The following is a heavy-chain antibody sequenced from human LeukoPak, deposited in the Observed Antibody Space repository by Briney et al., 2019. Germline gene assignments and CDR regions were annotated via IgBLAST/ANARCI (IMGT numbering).Heavy chain of an antibody. J-gene: IGHJ5*02. CDR2: IYYSGSS. D-gene: IGHD5/OR15-5a*01. Sequence: PSETLSLTCTVSGVSISSDYWSWIRLPPGKGLEWIGYIYYSGSSNYNPSLKSRVTMSVDMSKNQFSLKLTPVTAADTAVYYCARRLRQNLFDPWGQGTLVTVSS. CDR3: ARRLRQNLFDP. V-gene: IGHV4-59*08. CDR1: GVSISSDY.